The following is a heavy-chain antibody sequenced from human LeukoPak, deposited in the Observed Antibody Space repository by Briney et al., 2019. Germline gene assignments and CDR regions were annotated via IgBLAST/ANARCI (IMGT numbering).Heavy chain of an antibody. CDR1: GDSVSSNSAA. CDR3: ARNWALDY. V-gene: IGHV6-1*01. Sequence: SQTLSLTCAISGDSVSSNSAAWNWIRQSPSRGLEWLGRAYYRSQWYIDYAVSLRGRLTINPDTSKNQFSLHLNSVTPEDTAVYYCARNWALDYWGQGNLVTVSS. CDR2: AYYRSQWYI. J-gene: IGHJ4*02. D-gene: IGHD7-27*01.